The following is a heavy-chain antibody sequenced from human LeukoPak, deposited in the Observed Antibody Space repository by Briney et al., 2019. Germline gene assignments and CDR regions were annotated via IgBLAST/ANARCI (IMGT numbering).Heavy chain of an antibody. Sequence: GESLKISCKGSGYSFTSYWIGWVRQMPGKGLEWMGIIYPGDSDTRYSPSFQGQVTISADKSISTAYLQWSSLKASDTAMYYCARPKGSYYDFWSGYVDTYDIWGQGTMVTVSS. CDR2: IYPGDSDT. V-gene: IGHV5-51*01. J-gene: IGHJ3*02. CDR3: ARPKGSYYDFWSGYVDTYDI. CDR1: GYSFTSYW. D-gene: IGHD3-3*01.